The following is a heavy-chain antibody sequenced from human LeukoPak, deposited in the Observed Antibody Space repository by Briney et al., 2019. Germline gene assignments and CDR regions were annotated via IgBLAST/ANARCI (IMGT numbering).Heavy chain of an antibody. Sequence: SETLSLTCTVSGGSSSSGSYYWSWIRQPPGEGLEWIGSIYYSGSTYYNPSLKSRVTISVDTSKNQFSLKLSSVTAADTAVYYCARQDTSWSGYYTGFYYYYMDVWGKGTTVTVSS. D-gene: IGHD3-3*01. CDR2: IYYSGST. CDR1: GGSSSSGSYY. J-gene: IGHJ6*03. V-gene: IGHV4-39*01. CDR3: ARQDTSWSGYYTGFYYYYMDV.